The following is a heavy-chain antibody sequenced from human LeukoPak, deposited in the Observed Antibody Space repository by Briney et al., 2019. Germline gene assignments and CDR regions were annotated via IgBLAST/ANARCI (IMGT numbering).Heavy chain of an antibody. CDR3: ARAGDYYDSSGTERDAFDI. D-gene: IGHD3-22*01. Sequence: SETLSLTCTVSGGSISSYYWSWIRQPPGKGLEWIGEINHSGSTNYNPSLKSRVTISVDTSKNQFSLKLSSVTAADTAVYYCARAGDYYDSSGTERDAFDIWGQGTMVTVSS. CDR1: GGSISSYY. J-gene: IGHJ3*02. V-gene: IGHV4-34*01. CDR2: INHSGST.